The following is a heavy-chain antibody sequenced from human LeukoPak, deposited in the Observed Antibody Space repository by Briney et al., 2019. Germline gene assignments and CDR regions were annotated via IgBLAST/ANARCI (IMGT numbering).Heavy chain of an antibody. V-gene: IGHV3-23*01. CDR3: AKYVSSYGAGSYLAH. CDR1: GFTFNKYG. J-gene: IGHJ4*02. D-gene: IGHD3-10*01. Sequence: GGSLRLSCAASGFTFNKYGMSWVRQAPGKGLEWVSGISGSGSNTYYAESVKDRFIISRDSTKNTLFLQVNSLRVEDTAVYYCAKYVSSYGAGSYLAHWGRGTLVSVSS. CDR2: ISGSGSNT.